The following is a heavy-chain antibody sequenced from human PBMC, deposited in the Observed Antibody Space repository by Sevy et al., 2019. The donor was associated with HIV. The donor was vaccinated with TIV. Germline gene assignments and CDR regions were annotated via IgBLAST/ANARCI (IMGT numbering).Heavy chain of an antibody. CDR2: IKQDESEK. Sequence: GGSLRLSCAASGFSFSSYWMHWVRQAPGKGLEWVANIKQDESEKYYAASVKGRFTISRDNAKNSVYLQMNSLRPEDTAIYYCARGNSGSFEYWVQGTLVTVSS. J-gene: IGHJ4*02. CDR3: ARGNSGSFEY. V-gene: IGHV3-7*03. D-gene: IGHD3-22*01. CDR1: GFSFSSYW.